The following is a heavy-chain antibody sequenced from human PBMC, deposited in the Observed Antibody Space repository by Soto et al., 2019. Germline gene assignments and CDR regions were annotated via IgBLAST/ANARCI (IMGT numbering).Heavy chain of an antibody. Sequence: GGSLRLSCAASGFAFSGHTMNWVRQAPGKGLKWVAYIGNTLDTIYYADSVKGRFIISRDDAMKSVFLHMSSLRDDDTAVYNCARGDCSGGRCYSIASWGRATTV. CDR2: IGNTLDTI. D-gene: IGHD2-15*01. J-gene: IGHJ6*02. CDR3: ARGDCSGGRCYSIAS. CDR1: GFAFSGHT. V-gene: IGHV3-48*02.